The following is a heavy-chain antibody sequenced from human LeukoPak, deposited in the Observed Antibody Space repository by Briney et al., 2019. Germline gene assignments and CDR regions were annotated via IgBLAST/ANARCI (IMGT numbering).Heavy chain of an antibody. D-gene: IGHD3-10*01. V-gene: IGHV6-1*01. CDR3: ARGGLVRGTINSLIGFDI. CDR1: GDSVSSNSAG. CDR2: TYYRSKWYN. J-gene: IGHJ3*02. Sequence: SQTLSLTCAISGDSVSSNSAGWNWIRQSPSRGLEWLGRTYYRSKWYNDDAVSVKSRITINPDTAKNQFSPQLNSVTPEDTALYYCARGGLVRGTINSLIGFDIWGQGTTVTVSS.